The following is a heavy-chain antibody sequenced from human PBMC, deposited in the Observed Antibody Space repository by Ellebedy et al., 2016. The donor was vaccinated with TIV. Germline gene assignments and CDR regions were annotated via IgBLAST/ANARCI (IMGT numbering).Heavy chain of an antibody. V-gene: IGHV1-46*04. CDR2: INPSVGST. CDR3: ARARSSGWLHTPDY. J-gene: IGHJ4*02. D-gene: IGHD6-19*01. Sequence: AASVKVSCKASGYTFTSYFMHWVRHAPGQGLEWMGIINPSVGSTTYAQKLQGRVTMTRDTSTSTVYMELSSRRSEDTAVDYCARARSSGWLHTPDYWGQGTLVTVSS. CDR1: GYTFTSYF.